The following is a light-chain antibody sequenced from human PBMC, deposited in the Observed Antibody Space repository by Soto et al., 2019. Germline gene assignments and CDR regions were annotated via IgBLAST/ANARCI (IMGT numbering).Light chain of an antibody. CDR3: QQYGSSLLT. CDR2: GAS. J-gene: IGKJ4*01. V-gene: IGKV3-20*01. Sequence: EIVLAQSPVTLSLSPGERATLSCRASQSVSSSYLAWYQQKPGQAPRLPIYGASSRATGIPDRFSGSGSGTDFTLTISRLEPEDFAVYYCQQYGSSLLTFGGGTKVDIK. CDR1: QSVSSSY.